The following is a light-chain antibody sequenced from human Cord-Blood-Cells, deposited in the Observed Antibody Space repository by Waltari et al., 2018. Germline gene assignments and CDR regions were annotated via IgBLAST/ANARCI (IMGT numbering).Light chain of an antibody. CDR3: QKYNSARFT. CDR1: QGISTY. V-gene: IGKV1-27*01. J-gene: IGKJ3*01. Sequence: IQMTQSPSSLSASVGDRVTITCRASQGISTYVAWYKQKPGKVPKHLIYAASTLQSGVPSRLPGSGSGTDCTLTISSLQPEDVATYYCQKYNSARFTFGPGTKVDI. CDR2: AAS.